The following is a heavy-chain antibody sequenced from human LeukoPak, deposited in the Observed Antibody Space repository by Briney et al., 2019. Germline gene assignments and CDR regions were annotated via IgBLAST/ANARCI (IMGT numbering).Heavy chain of an antibody. V-gene: IGHV3-48*01. Sequence: GGSLRLSCAASGFTFSSYSMNWVRQAPGKGLEWVSYISSSSSTIYYADSVKGRFTISRDNAKNSLYLQMNSLGAEDTAIYYCATLFYGSGIYSDYWGQGALVTVSS. CDR1: GFTFSSYS. D-gene: IGHD3-10*01. J-gene: IGHJ4*02. CDR3: ATLFYGSGIYSDY. CDR2: ISSSSSTI.